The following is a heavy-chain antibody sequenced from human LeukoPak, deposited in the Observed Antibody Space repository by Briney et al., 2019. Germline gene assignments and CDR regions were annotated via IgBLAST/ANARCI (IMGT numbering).Heavy chain of an antibody. D-gene: IGHD3-22*01. CDR2: IYYSGST. V-gene: IGHV4-39*07. CDR1: GGSISSSSYY. J-gene: IGHJ4*02. CDR3: ARIRSYYDSGYYPYYIDY. Sequence: SETLSLTCTVSGGSISSSSYYWGWIRQPPGKGLEWIGSIYYSGSTYYNPSLKSRVTISVDTSKNQFSLKLSSVTAADTAVYYCARIRSYYDSGYYPYYIDYWGQGILVTVSS.